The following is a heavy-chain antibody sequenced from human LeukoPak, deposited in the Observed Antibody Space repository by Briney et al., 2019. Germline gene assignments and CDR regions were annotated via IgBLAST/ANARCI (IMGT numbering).Heavy chain of an antibody. Sequence: GGSLRLSCAASGFTVSSNYMSWVRQAPGKGLEWVSVIYSGGSTYYADSVKGRFFISRDNSKNTLHLQMNSLRAEDTAVYYCAKVLSVYGDFDYWGQGTLVTVSS. J-gene: IGHJ4*02. CDR3: AKVLSVYGDFDY. V-gene: IGHV3-53*01. CDR2: IYSGGST. CDR1: GFTVSSNY. D-gene: IGHD5/OR15-5a*01.